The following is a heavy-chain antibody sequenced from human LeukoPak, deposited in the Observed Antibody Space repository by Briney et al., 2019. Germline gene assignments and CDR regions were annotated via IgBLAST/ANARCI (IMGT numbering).Heavy chain of an antibody. CDR1: GFTFSSYG. D-gene: IGHD5-18*01. V-gene: IGHV3-21*01. CDR3: ARDPGYSYGGRDLVD. Sequence: PGGSLRLSCAASGFTFSSYGMHWVRQAPGKGLEWVSSISSSSSYIYYADSVKGRFTISRDNAKNSLYLQMNSLRAEDTAVYYCARDPGYSYGGRDLVDWGQGTLVTVSS. J-gene: IGHJ4*02. CDR2: ISSSSSYI.